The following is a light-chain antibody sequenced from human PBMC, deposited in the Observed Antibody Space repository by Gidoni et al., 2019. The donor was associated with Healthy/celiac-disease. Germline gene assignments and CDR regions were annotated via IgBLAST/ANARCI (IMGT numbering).Light chain of an antibody. CDR2: DAS. CDR3: QQRSNWPPA. J-gene: IGKJ1*01. V-gene: IGKV3-11*01. CDR1: QSVSSY. Sequence: EIALTQAPATLSLSPGERATLSCRASQSVSSYLAWYQQKPGQAPRLLIYDASNRATGIPARFSGSGSVTDFPLTISSLEPEDFAVYYCQQRSNWPPAFGQGTKVEIK.